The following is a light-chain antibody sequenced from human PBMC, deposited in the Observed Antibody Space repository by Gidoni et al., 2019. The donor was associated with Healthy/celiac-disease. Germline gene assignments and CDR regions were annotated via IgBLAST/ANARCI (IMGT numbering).Light chain of an antibody. CDR1: PSVSSY. V-gene: IGKV3-11*01. J-gene: IGKJ1*01. CDR3: QQRSNWPRWT. Sequence: EIVLTQSPATLSLSPGERATLSCRASPSVSSYLAWYQQKPRQAPRLLIYDASNRATGIPARFSGSGSGTDFTLTISSLEPEDFAVYYCQQRSNWPRWTFGQGTKVEIK. CDR2: DAS.